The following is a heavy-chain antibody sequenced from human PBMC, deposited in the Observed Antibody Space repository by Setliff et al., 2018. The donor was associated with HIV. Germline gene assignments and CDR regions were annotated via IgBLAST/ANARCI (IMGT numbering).Heavy chain of an antibody. CDR2: LHLSGDT. CDR3: ARSRTSSGYYGVTGYGMDV. J-gene: IGHJ6*02. V-gene: IGHV4-61*02. Sequence: SETLSLTCTVSGDSINSGTYYWSWIRQPAGKGLEWIGRLHLSGDTNYNPSLKSRVTISVDTSMDQFSLKLNSVTAADTAVYYCARSRTSSGYYGVTGYGMDVWGQGTLVTVSS. CDR1: GDSINSGTYY. D-gene: IGHD3-22*01.